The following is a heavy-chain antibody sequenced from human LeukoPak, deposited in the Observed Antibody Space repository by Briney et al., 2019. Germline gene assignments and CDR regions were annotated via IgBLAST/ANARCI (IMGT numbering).Heavy chain of an antibody. CDR1: GGSFSGYY. CDR2: INHSGST. CDR3: ARQYCSSTSCSPSLDV. J-gene: IGHJ6*02. V-gene: IGHV4-34*01. D-gene: IGHD2-2*01. Sequence: ASETLSLTCAVYGGSFSGYYWSWIRQPPGKGLEWIGEINHSGSTNYNPSLKSRVTISVDTSRNQFSLKLSSVTAADTAVYYCARQYCSSTSCSPSLDVWGQGTTVTVSS.